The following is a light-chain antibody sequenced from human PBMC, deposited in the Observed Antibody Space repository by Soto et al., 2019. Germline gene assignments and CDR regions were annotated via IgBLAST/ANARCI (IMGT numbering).Light chain of an antibody. CDR3: QQYTNYPWT. J-gene: IGKJ1*01. V-gene: IGKV1-5*01. Sequence: DIQMTQSPSTLSASVGDRVTITCRASQSVSTWLASYQQKPGKAPNLLIYDASILQRGVPSRFSGSGSGTEFTLTTSSLQPDDFATYSYQQYTNYPWTFGQGTKVEGK. CDR2: DAS. CDR1: QSVSTW.